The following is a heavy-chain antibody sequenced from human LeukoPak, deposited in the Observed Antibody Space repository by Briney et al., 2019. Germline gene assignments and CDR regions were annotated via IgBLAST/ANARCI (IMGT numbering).Heavy chain of an antibody. CDR2: INTDGSTT. Sequence: PGGSLRLSCAASGFTFSSFWMHWVRQAPGKGLVWVSRINTDGSTTSYADSVKGRFTISRDNAKNTPYLQMNSLRAEDTAIYYCAKDLTGYHDYWGQGTLVTVSS. CDR1: GFTFSSFW. CDR3: AKDLTGYHDY. V-gene: IGHV3-74*01. J-gene: IGHJ4*02. D-gene: IGHD3-9*01.